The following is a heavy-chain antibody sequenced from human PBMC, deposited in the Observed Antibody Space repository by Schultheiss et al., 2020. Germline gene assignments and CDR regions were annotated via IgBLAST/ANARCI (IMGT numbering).Heavy chain of an antibody. CDR2: IYPGDSDT. V-gene: IGHV5-51*01. Sequence: GESLKISCKGSGYSFTSYWIGWVRQMPGKGLEWMGIIYPGDSDTRYSPSFQGQVTISADKSISTAYLQWSSLKASDTAMYYCARDAGLYYYDSSGFPTFDIWGQGTMVTVSS. CDR1: GYSFTSYW. J-gene: IGHJ3*02. CDR3: ARDAGLYYYDSSGFPTFDI. D-gene: IGHD3-22*01.